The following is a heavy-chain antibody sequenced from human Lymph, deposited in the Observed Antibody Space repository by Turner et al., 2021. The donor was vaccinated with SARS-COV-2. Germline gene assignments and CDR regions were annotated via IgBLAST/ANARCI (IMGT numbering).Heavy chain of an antibody. Sequence: QVQLVVSGGGVVQPGRSLALACAASGFTFHNDPMHWVRQAPGKGLEWVAVISYDGSNKYYADSVKGRFTISRDNTKNTLYLQMNSLRAEDTAVYYCARDSSGSGTLDYWGQGTLVTVSS. CDR2: ISYDGSNK. J-gene: IGHJ4*02. V-gene: IGHV3-30-3*01. D-gene: IGHD3-10*01. CDR3: ARDSSGSGTLDY. CDR1: GFTFHNDP.